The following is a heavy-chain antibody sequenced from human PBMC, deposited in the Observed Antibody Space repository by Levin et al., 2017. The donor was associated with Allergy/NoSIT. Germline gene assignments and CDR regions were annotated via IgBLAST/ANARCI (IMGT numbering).Heavy chain of an antibody. J-gene: IGHJ2*01. Sequence: SQTLSLTCTVSGASFSSHYWTWIRQPPGKGPEWIGYIDYSGTTNYNPSLKSRATISVDTSKNQFSLRLSSVTAADTAVYYCATYSTVTTNWYFDLWGRGTLVTVSS. V-gene: IGHV4-59*11. CDR1: GASFSSHY. CDR3: ATYSTVTTNWYFDL. CDR2: IDYSGTT. D-gene: IGHD4-17*01.